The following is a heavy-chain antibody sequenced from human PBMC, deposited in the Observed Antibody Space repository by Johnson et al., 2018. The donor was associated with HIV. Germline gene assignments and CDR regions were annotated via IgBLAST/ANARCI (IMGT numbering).Heavy chain of an antibody. Sequence: VQLVESGGGVVQPGRSLRLSCVASGFTFSSYAMSWVRQAPGKGLEWVSAISGSGGSTYYADSVKGRFTISRDNSKNTLYLQMNSLRAEDTAVYYCAKDPIVLVVYAISAFDIWGQGTVVTVSS. D-gene: IGHD2-8*02. CDR3: AKDPIVLVVYAISAFDI. CDR2: ISGSGGST. CDR1: GFTFSSYA. V-gene: IGHV3-23*04. J-gene: IGHJ3*02.